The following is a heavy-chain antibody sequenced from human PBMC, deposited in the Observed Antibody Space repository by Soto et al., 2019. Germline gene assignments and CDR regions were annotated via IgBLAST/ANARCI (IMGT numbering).Heavy chain of an antibody. CDR2: IYYSGST. Sequence: QVQLQESGPGLVKPSQTLSLTCTVSGGSISSGDYYWSWIRQPPGKGLEWIGHIYYSGSTYYNPSLKGRVTISVDTSKNQFSLKLSSVTASDTAVYYCARVGGGLAGDYWGQGTLVTVSS. CDR1: GGSISSGDYY. D-gene: IGHD3-16*01. CDR3: ARVGGGLAGDY. J-gene: IGHJ4*02. V-gene: IGHV4-30-4*01.